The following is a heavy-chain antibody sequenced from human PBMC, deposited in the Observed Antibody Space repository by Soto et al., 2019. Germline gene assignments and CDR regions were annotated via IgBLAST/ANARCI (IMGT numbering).Heavy chain of an antibody. CDR2: MNPNSGNT. D-gene: IGHD6-19*01. CDR3: ARGPTAGY. J-gene: IGHJ4*02. Sequence: QVQLVQSGAEVKKPGASVKVSCKASGYTFTSYDINWVRQATGQGREWMGWMNPNSGNTGYAQKCXGXAXXTRNTSISTAYMELSSLRSEDTAVYYCARGPTAGYWGQGTLVTVSS. V-gene: IGHV1-8*01. CDR1: GYTFTSYD.